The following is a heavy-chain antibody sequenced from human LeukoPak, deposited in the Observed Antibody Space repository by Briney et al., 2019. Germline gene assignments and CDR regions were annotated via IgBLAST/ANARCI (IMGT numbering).Heavy chain of an antibody. CDR2: ISYDGSNK. CDR1: GFTFGSYG. V-gene: IGHV3-30*18. D-gene: IGHD3-22*01. Sequence: GGSLRLSCAASGFTFGSYGMHWVRQAPGKGLEWVAVISYDGSNKNYADSVKGRFTISRDNSKNTLYLQMNSLRAEDTAVYYCAKDFYYYHSSGYYPSYYYYGMDVWGQGTTVTVSS. J-gene: IGHJ6*02. CDR3: AKDFYYYHSSGYYPSYYYYGMDV.